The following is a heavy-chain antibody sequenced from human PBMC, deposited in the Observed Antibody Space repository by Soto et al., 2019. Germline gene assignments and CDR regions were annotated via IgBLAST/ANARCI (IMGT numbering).Heavy chain of an antibody. D-gene: IGHD2-21*01. CDR1: GGSISSYY. Sequence: PSETLSLTCTVPGGSISSYYWSWIRQPPGKGLEWIGYIYYSGSTNYNPSLKSRVTISVDTSKNQFSLKLSSVTAADTAVYYCARDLRVALGSWFDPWGQGTLVTSPQ. CDR3: ARDLRVALGSWFDP. CDR2: IYYSGST. V-gene: IGHV4-59*01. J-gene: IGHJ5*02.